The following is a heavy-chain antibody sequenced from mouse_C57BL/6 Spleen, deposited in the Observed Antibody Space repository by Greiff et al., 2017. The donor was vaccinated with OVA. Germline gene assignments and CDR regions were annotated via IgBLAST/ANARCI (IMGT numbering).Heavy chain of an antibody. CDR2: ISYDGSN. Sequence: EVQLVESGPGLVKPSQSLSLTCSVTGYSITSGYYWNWIRQFPGNKLEWMGYISYDGSNNYNPSLKNRISITRDTSKNQFFLKLNSVTTEDTATYYCAMIYYDYDRGAYWGQGTLVTVSA. CDR1: GYSITSGYY. CDR3: AMIYYDYDRGAY. V-gene: IGHV3-6*01. J-gene: IGHJ3*01. D-gene: IGHD2-4*01.